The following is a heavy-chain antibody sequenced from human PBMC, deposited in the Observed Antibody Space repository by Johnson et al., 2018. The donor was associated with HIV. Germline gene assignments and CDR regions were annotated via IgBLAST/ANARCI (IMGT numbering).Heavy chain of an antibody. V-gene: IGHV3-30-3*02. D-gene: IGHD2-21*01. CDR3: AKEIAVGDAFDI. CDR1: GFTFSDYA. J-gene: IGHJ3*02. CDR2: ISDGGTNK. Sequence: VQLVESGGGVVQPGRSLRLSCAASGFTFSDYAIHWVRQAPGKGLEWVAVISDGGTNKYYADSVKGRFTISRDNSKNTLYLQMNSLRAEDTAVYYCAKEIAVGDAFDIWGQGTMVTVSS.